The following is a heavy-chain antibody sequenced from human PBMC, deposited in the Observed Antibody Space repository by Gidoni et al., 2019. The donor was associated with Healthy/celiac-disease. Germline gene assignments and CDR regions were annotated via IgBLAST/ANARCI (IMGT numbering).Heavy chain of an antibody. D-gene: IGHD6-13*01. V-gene: IGHV3-23*01. CDR2: IGGSGGST. Sequence: EVTLLESGGGLVLPGGSLSLSCSASGFTFSSYAMSWVRQFLGKGLEWVSDIGGSGGSTYYADSVKGRFTISRDNSKKTLYLQMNSLRAEDTAVYYCANLAAAGLLDYWGQGTLVTVSS. CDR1: GFTFSSYA. CDR3: ANLAAAGLLDY. J-gene: IGHJ4*02.